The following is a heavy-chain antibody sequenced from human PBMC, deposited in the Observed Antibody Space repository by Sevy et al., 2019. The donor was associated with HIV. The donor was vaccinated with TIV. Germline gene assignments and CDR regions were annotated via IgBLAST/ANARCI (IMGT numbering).Heavy chain of an antibody. CDR3: EGAVERERSIWNTQPSWFDP. CDR2: IYYSGST. CDR1: GGSISSYY. D-gene: IGHD1-1*01. V-gene: IGHV4-59*01. J-gene: IGHJ5*02. Sequence: ETLSLTCTVSGGSISSYYWSWIRQPPGKGLEWIGYIYYSGSTNYNPSLKSRVTISVDTSKNQFALKLSSVTAADTGVYYCEGAVERERSIWNTQPSWFDPWGQGTLVTVSS.